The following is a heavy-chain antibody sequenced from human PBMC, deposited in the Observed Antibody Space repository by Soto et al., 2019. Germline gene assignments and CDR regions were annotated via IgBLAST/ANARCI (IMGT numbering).Heavy chain of an antibody. CDR2: ISYDGSNK. D-gene: IGHD2-2*01. CDR3: ARDLNTDIVVVPAATYYYGMDV. CDR1: GFTFSSYA. Sequence: PGGSLRRSCAASGFTFSSYAMHWVRQAPGKGLELVAVISYDGSNKYYADSVKGRFTISRDNSKNTLYLQMNSLRAEDTAVYYCARDLNTDIVVVPAATYYYGMDVWGQGTTVTVFS. J-gene: IGHJ6*02. V-gene: IGHV3-30-3*01.